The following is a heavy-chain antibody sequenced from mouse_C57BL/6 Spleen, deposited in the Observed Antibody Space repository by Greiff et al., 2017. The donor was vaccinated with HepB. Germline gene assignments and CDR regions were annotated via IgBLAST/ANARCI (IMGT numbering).Heavy chain of an antibody. J-gene: IGHJ4*01. V-gene: IGHV1-4*01. CDR1: GYTFTSYT. D-gene: IGHD3-1*01. CDR2: INPSSGYT. CDR3: ARSGLRYYAMDY. Sequence: VQLQESGAELARPGASVKMSCKASGYTFTSYTMHWVKQRPGQGLEWIGYINPSSGYTKYNQKFKDKATLTADKSSSTAYMQLSSLTSEDSAVYYCARSGLRYYAMDYWGQGTSVTVSS.